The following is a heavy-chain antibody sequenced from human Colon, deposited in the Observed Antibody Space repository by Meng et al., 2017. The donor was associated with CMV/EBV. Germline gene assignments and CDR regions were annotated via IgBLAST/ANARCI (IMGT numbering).Heavy chain of an antibody. Sequence: LSLTCAVSGFTSTTHGMHWVRQAPGKGLEWVAFIAYDGSKTLHADSVKGRFTISRDKSNNTLYLQMNSLRPDDMAVYYCAKEFPSLKLVPYHYYAMDVWGQGTTVTVSS. CDR1: GFTSTTHG. J-gene: IGHJ6*02. V-gene: IGHV3-30*02. CDR3: AKEFPSLKLVPYHYYAMDV. CDR2: IAYDGSKT. D-gene: IGHD3-9*01.